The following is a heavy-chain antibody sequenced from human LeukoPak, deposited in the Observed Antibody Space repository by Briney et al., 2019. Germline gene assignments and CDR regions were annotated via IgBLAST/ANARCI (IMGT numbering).Heavy chain of an antibody. CDR2: ISDSGST. Sequence: SKTLSLTCAVSGGSVSSGGYYWSWIRQPPGKGLEWIGYISDSGSTNYNLSLKSRVIMSVDTSKNQFSLRLSSVTAADTAVYYCATRPGGSDRYYPYFDYWGQGALVTVSS. D-gene: IGHD6-19*01. CDR3: ATRPGGSDRYYPYFDY. CDR1: GGSVSSGGYY. V-gene: IGHV4-61*08. J-gene: IGHJ4*02.